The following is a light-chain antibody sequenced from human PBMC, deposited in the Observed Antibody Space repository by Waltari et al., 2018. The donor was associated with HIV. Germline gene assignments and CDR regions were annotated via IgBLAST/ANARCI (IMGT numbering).Light chain of an antibody. CDR2: DAS. CDR1: QDIRHY. J-gene: IGKJ4*01. Sequence: DIQMTQSPSSLSASVGDKVTITCQASQDIRHYLNWYQKKPGKAPKLLIYDASKLQTGVPSRFSGRGSGTDLTFTITSLQPEDIGTYYCQQFADLPLTFGGGTQVEIK. V-gene: IGKV1-33*01. CDR3: QQFADLPLT.